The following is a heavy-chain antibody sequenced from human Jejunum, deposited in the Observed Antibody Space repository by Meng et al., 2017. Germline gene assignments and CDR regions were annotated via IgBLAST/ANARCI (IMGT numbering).Heavy chain of an antibody. CDR3: ARDESRLLRS. V-gene: IGHV6-1*01. CDR1: GDSAARNSDA. Sequence: LHPSGPGLGQPPQPLPPTGALSGDSAARNSDAWNWIRQSPSRGLEWLGRTYYRSKWYSDYAVSVKSRITINTDTSKNQLSLQLNSVTPEDTAVYYCARDESRLLRSWGQGTLVTVSS. J-gene: IGHJ5*02. CDR2: TYYRSKWYS. D-gene: IGHD3-22*01.